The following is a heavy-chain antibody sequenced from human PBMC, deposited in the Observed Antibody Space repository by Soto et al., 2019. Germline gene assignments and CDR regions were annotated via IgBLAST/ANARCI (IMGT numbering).Heavy chain of an antibody. CDR3: TRKRFGMDV. J-gene: IGHJ6*02. Sequence: GGSLRLSCAASGFTFSNSWISWVRQAPGKGLEWVANIKEDGSEKDYVDPVKGRFTITRDNAKNSLYLQMNNLRAEDTAVYFCTRKRFGMDVWGQGTTVTVSS. V-gene: IGHV3-7*03. CDR2: IKEDGSEK. CDR1: GFTFSNSW.